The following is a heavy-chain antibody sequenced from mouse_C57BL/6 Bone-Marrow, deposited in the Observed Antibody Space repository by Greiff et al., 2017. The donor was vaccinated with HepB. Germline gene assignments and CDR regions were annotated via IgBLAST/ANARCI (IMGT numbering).Heavy chain of an antibody. Sequence: EVKLMESGGGLVKPGGSLKLSCAASGFTFSSYAMSWVRQTPEKRLEWVATISDGGSYTYYPDNVKGRFTISRDNAKNNLYLQMSHLKSEDTAMYYFGAGGLLYGNFAMDYWGQGTSVTVSS. CDR1: GFTFSSYA. J-gene: IGHJ4*01. CDR3: GAGGLLYGNFAMDY. V-gene: IGHV5-4*03. CDR2: ISDGGSYT. D-gene: IGHD2-1*01.